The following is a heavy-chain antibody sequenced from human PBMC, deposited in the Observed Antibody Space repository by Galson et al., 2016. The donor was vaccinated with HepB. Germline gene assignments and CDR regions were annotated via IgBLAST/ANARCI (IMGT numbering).Heavy chain of an antibody. J-gene: IGHJ4*02. CDR2: LSGSGGST. D-gene: IGHD2-2*01. V-gene: IGHV3-23*01. CDR1: GFTFSSYA. CDR3: AKEGCITSCSKDY. Sequence: SLRLSCAASGFTFSSYAMSWVRQAPGKGLEWVSALSGSGGSTYYADSVKGRFTISRDNSKNPLYLQMNSLRAEDTAVYYCAKEGCITSCSKDYWGQGTLVTVSS.